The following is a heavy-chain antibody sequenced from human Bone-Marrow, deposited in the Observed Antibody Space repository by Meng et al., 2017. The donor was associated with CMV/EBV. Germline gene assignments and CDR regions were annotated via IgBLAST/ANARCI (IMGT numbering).Heavy chain of an antibody. CDR3: ARDPYCTTRRFLTGAYFDT. CDR1: GLTSSSYW. Sequence: GESLKIFRGPCGLTSSSYWMHWVRHAPGRGLVWVSSISSDGSRTSYADSVKGRFTISRDNAKNTLYLQMNSLRAEHTSEYFCARDPYCTTRRFLTGAYFDTWGQGTLVTVYS. CDR2: ISSDGSRT. D-gene: IGHD2-8*01. V-gene: IGHV3-74*01. J-gene: IGHJ5*02.